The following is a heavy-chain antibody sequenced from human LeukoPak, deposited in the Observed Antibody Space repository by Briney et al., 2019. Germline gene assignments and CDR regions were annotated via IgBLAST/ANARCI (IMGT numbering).Heavy chain of an antibody. J-gene: IGHJ4*02. D-gene: IGHD3-9*01. CDR2: ISGSGGST. V-gene: IGHV3-23*01. CDR1: GFTFSSYA. CDR3: ASYVLRYFDWLFDYFDY. Sequence: GGSLRLSCAASGFTFSSYAMSWVRQAPGKGLEWVSAISGSGGSTYYADSVKGRFTISRDNSKNTLYLQMNSLRAEDTAVYYCASYVLRYFDWLFDYFDYWGQGTLVTVSS.